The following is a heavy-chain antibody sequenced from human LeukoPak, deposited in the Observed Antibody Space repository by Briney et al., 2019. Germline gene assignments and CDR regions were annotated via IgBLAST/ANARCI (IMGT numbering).Heavy chain of an antibody. CDR3: ARDRYSGSITMVRDYGMDV. D-gene: IGHD3-10*01. J-gene: IGHJ6*02. Sequence: ASVKVSCKASGYTFTSYYMHWVRQAPGQGLEWMGIINPSGGSTSYAQKFQGRVTMTRDMSTSTVYMELSSLRSEDTAVYYCARDRYSGSITMVRDYGMDVWGQGTTVTVSS. CDR1: GYTFTSYY. CDR2: INPSGGST. V-gene: IGHV1-46*01.